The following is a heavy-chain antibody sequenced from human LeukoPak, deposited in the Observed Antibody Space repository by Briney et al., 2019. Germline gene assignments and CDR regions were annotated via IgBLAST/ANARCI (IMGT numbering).Heavy chain of an antibody. CDR1: GFTFSDYY. V-gene: IGHV3-23*01. CDR3: AKAMAGSTVFDY. J-gene: IGHJ4*02. D-gene: IGHD5-24*01. Sequence: GGSLRLSCAASGFTFSDYYMSWIRQAPGKGLEWVSAISGSGGSAYYADSVKGRFTISRDNSKNTLYLQMNSLRAEDTAVYYCAKAMAGSTVFDYWGQGTLVTVSS. CDR2: ISGSGGSA.